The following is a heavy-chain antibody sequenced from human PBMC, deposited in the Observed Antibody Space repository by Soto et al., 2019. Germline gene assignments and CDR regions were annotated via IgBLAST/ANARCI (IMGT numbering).Heavy chain of an antibody. CDR2: IYYSGST. D-gene: IGHD2-15*01. CDR3: ARRYGGNLDY. CDR1: GGSISSYY. V-gene: IGHV4-59*08. J-gene: IGHJ4*02. Sequence: ETLSLTCTFSGGSISSYYWTWIRQPPGKGLEWIGYIYYSGSTNYNPSLKSRVTISVDTSKTQFSLKLSSVTAADTAVYYCARRYGGNLDYWGQGTLVTVSS.